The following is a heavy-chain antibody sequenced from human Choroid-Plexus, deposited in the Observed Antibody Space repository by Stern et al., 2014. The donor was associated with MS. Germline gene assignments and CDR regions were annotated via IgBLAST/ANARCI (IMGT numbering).Heavy chain of an antibody. CDR2: INPNTGGT. CDR1: GYIFTGYY. CDR3: ARDQRGITIFGVVTDYYYLGMDV. Sequence: VQLVQSGAEVKKPGASVQVSCKTSGYIFTGYYIHWVRQAPGPGLEWMAWINPNTGGTKYAQKFQGRVTMSRDTSISTAYVELRSLTSDDTAVYYCARDQRGITIFGVVTDYYYLGMDVWGQGTTVTVSS. J-gene: IGHJ6*02. D-gene: IGHD3-3*01. V-gene: IGHV1-2*02.